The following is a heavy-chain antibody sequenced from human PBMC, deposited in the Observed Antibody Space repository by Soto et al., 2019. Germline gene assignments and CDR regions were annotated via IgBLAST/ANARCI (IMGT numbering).Heavy chain of an antibody. CDR3: ARRYSDSRTDY. J-gene: IGHJ4*02. V-gene: IGHV5-10-1*01. Sequence: GESLKISCQTSGYTFTTYWITWVRQVPGKGLEWMGRIDPSDSYTNYGPSFQGHVTISVDKSISTAYLQWSSLKASDTAMYYCARRYSDSRTDYCGRGTLVTVSS. D-gene: IGHD3-9*01. CDR1: GYTFTTYW. CDR2: IDPSDSYT.